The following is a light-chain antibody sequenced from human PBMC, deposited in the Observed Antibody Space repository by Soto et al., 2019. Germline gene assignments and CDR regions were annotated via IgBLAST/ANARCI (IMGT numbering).Light chain of an antibody. CDR3: QQYNNWPPIT. CDR2: SAS. J-gene: IGKJ5*01. Sequence: EIVLTQSPGTLSLSPGERATLSCRASQSVSSSYLAWYQQKPGQAPRLLIYSASRRATGFPGRFSGSGSGTDFTLTISSLQSEDFAVYYCQQYNNWPPITFGQGTRLEIK. V-gene: IGKV3-20*01. CDR1: QSVSSSY.